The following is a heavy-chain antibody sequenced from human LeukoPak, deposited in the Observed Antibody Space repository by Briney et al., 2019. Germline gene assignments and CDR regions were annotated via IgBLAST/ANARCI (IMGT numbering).Heavy chain of an antibody. CDR1: GGSISSFY. CDR3: AREWGANWYFDL. V-gene: IGHV4-4*07. CDR2: IYTSGST. D-gene: IGHD3-16*01. Sequence: SETLSLTCTVSGGSISSFYWSWIRQPAGKGLEWIGRIYTSGSTNYSPSLKSRLTMSVDTPKNQFSLNLSSVTAADTAVYYCAREWGANWYFDLWGRGTLVTVSS. J-gene: IGHJ2*01.